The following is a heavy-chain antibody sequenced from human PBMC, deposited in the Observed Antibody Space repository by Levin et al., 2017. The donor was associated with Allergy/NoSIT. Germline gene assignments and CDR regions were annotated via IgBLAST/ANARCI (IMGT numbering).Heavy chain of an antibody. CDR3: TRAYEGYGFGDWYFDL. CDR2: IRSKAYGGTT. V-gene: IGHV3-49*03. J-gene: IGHJ2*01. CDR1: GFTFGDYA. D-gene: IGHD3-16*01. Sequence: GESLKISCTASGFTFGDYAMSWFRQAPGKGLEWVGFIRSKAYGGTTEYAASVKGRFTISRDDSKSIAYLQMNSLKTEDTAVYYCTRAYEGYGFGDWYFDLWGRGTLVTVSS.